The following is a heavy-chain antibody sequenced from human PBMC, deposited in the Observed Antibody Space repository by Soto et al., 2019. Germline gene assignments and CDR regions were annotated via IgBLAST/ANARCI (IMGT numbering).Heavy chain of an antibody. Sequence: DVQLVESGGGLIQPGESLRLSCAAFGLTVSGKKYVAWVRQAPGKGLEWVSAHYDVDGTYYADSVKGRFTTSRDSSKTTVYLQMNGLRPDDTAVYYCASWHEREHAYDVWGQGTTVTVSS. V-gene: IGHV3-53*01. CDR1: GLTVSGKKY. J-gene: IGHJ3*01. CDR2: HYDVDGT. D-gene: IGHD1-1*01. CDR3: ASWHEREHAYDV.